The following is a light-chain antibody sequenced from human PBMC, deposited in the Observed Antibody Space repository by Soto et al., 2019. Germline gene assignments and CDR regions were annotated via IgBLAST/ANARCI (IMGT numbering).Light chain of an antibody. CDR1: RSNIGAGYD. V-gene: IGLV1-40*01. Sequence: QSVLTPPPSVSGAPGQRVTISCTGSRSNIGAGYDVHWYQQLPGTAPKLLIYGNSNRPSGVPDRFSGSKSGTSASLAITGLQAEDEADYYCQSYDSSLSGVVFGGGTQLTVL. CDR2: GNS. J-gene: IGLJ2*01. CDR3: QSYDSSLSGVV.